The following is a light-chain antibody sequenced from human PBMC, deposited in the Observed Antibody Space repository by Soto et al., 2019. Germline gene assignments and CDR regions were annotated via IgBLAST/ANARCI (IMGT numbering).Light chain of an antibody. CDR1: ESVGSH. CDR2: GVS. J-gene: IGKJ1*01. CDR3: QQYDNWPPWT. V-gene: IGKV3-15*01. Sequence: DTVMTQSPATLSVSPGETATLSCRASESVGSHLAWYQQKAGQAPRLLIYGVSTRATGIPARFRGSGSETDFTLTIRSLQSADSTIYYCQQYDNWPPWTFGQGTKVEI.